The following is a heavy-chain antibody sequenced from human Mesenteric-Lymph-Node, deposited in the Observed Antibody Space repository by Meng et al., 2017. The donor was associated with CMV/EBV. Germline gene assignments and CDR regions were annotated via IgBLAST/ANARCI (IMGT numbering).Heavy chain of an antibody. Sequence: SCEAFGGTFGRYAISWVRQARGRGLGWVRGIITSCGTANYAQKFQGRVTITTDESTSAAYMGLGSLRSADTAVCYCTGVGPPHHPSHWGQETLVTVSS. J-gene: IGHJ1*01. CDR3: TGVGPPHHPSH. CDR1: GGTFGRYA. CDR2: IITSCGTA. V-gene: IGHV1-69*05. D-gene: IGHD1-14*01.